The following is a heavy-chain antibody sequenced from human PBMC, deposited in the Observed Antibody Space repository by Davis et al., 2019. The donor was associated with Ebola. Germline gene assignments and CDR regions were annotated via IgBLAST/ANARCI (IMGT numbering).Heavy chain of an antibody. CDR1: GFTFSDYY. CDR3: ARGWELPRIYFDY. D-gene: IGHD1-26*01. CDR2: ISSSGSII. J-gene: IGHJ4*02. Sequence: PGGSLRLSCAASGFTFSDYYMSWIRQAPGKGLEWVSYISSSGSIIYYADSVKGRFTISRDNSKNTLYLQMNSLRAEDTAVYYCARGWELPRIYFDYWGQGTLVTVSS. V-gene: IGHV3-11*04.